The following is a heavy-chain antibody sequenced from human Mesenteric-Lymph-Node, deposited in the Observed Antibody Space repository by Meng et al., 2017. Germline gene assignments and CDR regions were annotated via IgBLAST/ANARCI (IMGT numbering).Heavy chain of an antibody. CDR3: ARNYYFDY. Sequence: VHLQESGPGLAKPSGTLSLTCAVSGGSISSNNWWSWVRQPPGKGLEWIGEVYHNGNANYNPSLKSRVTISMDTSKNQFSLRLSSVTAADTAVYYCARNYYFDYWGQGTLVTVSS. CDR2: VYHNGNA. CDR1: GGSISSNNW. V-gene: IGHV4-4*02. J-gene: IGHJ4*02.